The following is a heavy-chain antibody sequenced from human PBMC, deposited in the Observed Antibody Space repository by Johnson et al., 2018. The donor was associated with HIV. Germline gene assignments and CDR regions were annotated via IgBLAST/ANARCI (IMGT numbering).Heavy chain of an antibody. D-gene: IGHD6-6*01. CDR2: ISYDGSNK. CDR3: ATSGLTLGSSSSHAFDI. Sequence: QMQLVESGGVAIQPGGSLRLSCAASGFTFADYAMHWVRQAPGKGLEWVALISYDGSNKYYADSVKGRFTISRDNSKNTLYLQMNSLRAEDTAVYYCATSGLTLGSSSSHAFDIWGQGTMVTVSS. V-gene: IGHV3-30-3*01. CDR1: GFTFADYA. J-gene: IGHJ3*02.